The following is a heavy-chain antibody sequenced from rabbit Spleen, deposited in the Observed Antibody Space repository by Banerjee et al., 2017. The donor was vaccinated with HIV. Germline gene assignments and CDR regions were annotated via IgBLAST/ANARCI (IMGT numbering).Heavy chain of an antibody. V-gene: IGHV1S45*01. Sequence: EQLEESGGGLVQPEGSLTLTCKASAFSFSRGYDMCWVRQAPGKGLEWIGCIYTGDGTSTAYASWAKGRFTVSKTSSTTVTLQLSSLTAADTATYFCARGSATMTMVITGYYLSLWGPGTLVTV. CDR3: ARGSATMTMVITGYYLSL. J-gene: IGHJ4*01. CDR2: IYTGDGTST. D-gene: IGHD2-1*01. CDR1: AFSFSRGYD.